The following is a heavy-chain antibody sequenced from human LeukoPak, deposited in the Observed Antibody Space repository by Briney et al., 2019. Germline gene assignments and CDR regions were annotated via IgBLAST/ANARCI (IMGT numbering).Heavy chain of an antibody. J-gene: IGHJ4*02. CDR1: GYTFTNYY. Sequence: ASVKVSCKASGYTFTNYYIHWVRQAPGQGLEWMGRINPSGDSTNYAQKFQGRVTMTRDTSTNTAYMELSSLRSEDTAVYYCARKGASDYWGQGTLVTVSS. V-gene: IGHV1-46*01. CDR2: INPSGDST. CDR3: ARKGASDY.